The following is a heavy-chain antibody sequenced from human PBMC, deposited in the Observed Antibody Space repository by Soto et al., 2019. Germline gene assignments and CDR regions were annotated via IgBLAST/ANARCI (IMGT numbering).Heavy chain of an antibody. D-gene: IGHD3-22*01. V-gene: IGHV4-39*02. CDR2: IYYTGTT. CDR3: ASPRAMIHAFDI. J-gene: IGHJ3*02. CDR1: GGSISSSSYY. Sequence: QLQLQESGPGLVKPSETLSLTCTVSGGSISSSSYYWGWIRQPPGKGLEWIGSIYYTGTTYYTPSLKSRVTISVDTSKNHFSLRLSSVTAADTAVYYCASPRAMIHAFDIWGQGTMVTVSS.